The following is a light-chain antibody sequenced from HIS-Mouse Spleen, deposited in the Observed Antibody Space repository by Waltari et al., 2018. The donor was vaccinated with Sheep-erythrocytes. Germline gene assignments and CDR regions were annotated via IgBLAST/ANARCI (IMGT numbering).Light chain of an antibody. CDR2: EVS. J-gene: IGLJ2*01. V-gene: IGLV2-8*01. CDR1: SSDVGGYNY. Sequence: QSALTQPPSASGSPGQSVTISCTGTSSDVGGYNYVSWYQQHPGKAPKLMIYEVSKRPSGVPDRFSGSKSGYTASLTVSGLQAEDEADYYCSSYTSSSTLVVFGVGTKLTVL. CDR3: SSYTSSSTLVV.